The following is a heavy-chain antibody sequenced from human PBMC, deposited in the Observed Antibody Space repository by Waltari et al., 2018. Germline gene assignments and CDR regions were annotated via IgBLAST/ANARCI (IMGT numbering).Heavy chain of an antibody. CDR3: ASRKKSARTSRSSGWEHRYYYGMDV. D-gene: IGHD6-19*01. J-gene: IGHJ6*02. CDR1: GGSFSGYY. Sequence: QVQLQQWGAGLLKPSETLSLTCAVYGGSFSGYYWSWIRQPPGKGLEWIGEINHSGSTNDNPSVKSRVTVPLYTAKNQLSLKLSSVTAAGTAVYYCASRKKSARTSRSSGWEHRYYYGMDVWGQGTTVTVSS. CDR2: INHSGST. V-gene: IGHV4-34*01.